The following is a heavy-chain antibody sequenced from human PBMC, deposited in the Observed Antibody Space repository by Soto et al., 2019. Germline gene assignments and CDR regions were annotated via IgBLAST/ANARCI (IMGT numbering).Heavy chain of an antibody. CDR1: GFTFSSYS. D-gene: IGHD6-19*01. CDR2: ISGSGGST. Sequence: GSLRLSCAASGFTFSSYSMSWVRQAPGKGLEWVSVISGSGGSTYYAGSVKSRFTTSRDNSKHTLYMQMNSLRADDTAVYYCAKVRSGWFLGRIDYWGQGTLVTVSS. J-gene: IGHJ4*02. CDR3: AKVRSGWFLGRIDY. V-gene: IGHV3-23*01.